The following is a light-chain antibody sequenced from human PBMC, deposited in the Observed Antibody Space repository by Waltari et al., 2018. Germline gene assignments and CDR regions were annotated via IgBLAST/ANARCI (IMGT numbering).Light chain of an antibody. J-gene: IGKJ4*01. CDR2: GAS. CDR1: QSVSNN. Sequence: EIVMTQSPATLSVSPGEGASLSCRASQSVSNNLAWYQQKPGQAPRRLVYGASTRATGIPARFRGSGSGTEFTLTISSLQSEDFALYYCQQYDTWPPLTFGGGTKVEIK. V-gene: IGKV3-15*01. CDR3: QQYDTWPPLT.